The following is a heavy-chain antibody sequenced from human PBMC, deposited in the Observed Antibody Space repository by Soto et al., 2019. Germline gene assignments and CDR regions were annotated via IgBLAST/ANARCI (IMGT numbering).Heavy chain of an antibody. D-gene: IGHD3-3*01. V-gene: IGHV3-15*01. CDR3: TTDDDFWGYFDY. CDR1: GFTFSNAW. CDR2: IKSKTDGGTT. Sequence: GGSLRLSCAASGFTFSNAWMSWVRQAPGKGLEWVGRIKSKTDGGTTDYAAPVKGRFTISRDDSKNTLYLQMNSLKTEDTAVYYCTTDDDFWGYFDYWGQGTLVTVSS. J-gene: IGHJ4*02.